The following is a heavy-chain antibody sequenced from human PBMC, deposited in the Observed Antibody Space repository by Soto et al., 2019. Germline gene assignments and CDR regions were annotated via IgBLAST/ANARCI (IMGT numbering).Heavy chain of an antibody. J-gene: IGHJ5*02. Sequence: QVQLQQWGAGLLKPSETLSLTCAVYGGSFSGYYWSWIRQPPGKGLEWIGEINHSGSTNYNPSLKSRVTISVDTSKNQFSLKLSSVTAADTAVYYCASNLHYYSNPSHWFDPWGQGTLVTVSS. CDR2: INHSGST. CDR3: ASNLHYYSNPSHWFDP. D-gene: IGHD4-4*01. CDR1: GGSFSGYY. V-gene: IGHV4-34*01.